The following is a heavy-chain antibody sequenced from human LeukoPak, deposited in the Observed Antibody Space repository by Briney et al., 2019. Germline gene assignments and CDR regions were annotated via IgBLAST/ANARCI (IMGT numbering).Heavy chain of an antibody. D-gene: IGHD6-13*01. V-gene: IGHV3-21*01. CDR3: AKDLRSSSWYSEAVDY. CDR2: ISSSSSYI. Sequence: PGGSLRLSCAASGFTFSSYSMNWVRQAPGKGLEWVSSISSSSSYIYYADSVKGRFTISRDNAKNSLYLQMNSLRAEDTAVYYCAKDLRSSSWYSEAVDYWGQGTLVTVSS. CDR1: GFTFSSYS. J-gene: IGHJ4*02.